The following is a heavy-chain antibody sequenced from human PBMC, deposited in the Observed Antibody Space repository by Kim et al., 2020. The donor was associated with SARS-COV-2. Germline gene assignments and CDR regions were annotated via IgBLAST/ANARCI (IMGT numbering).Heavy chain of an antibody. Sequence: TNFNPSLKSRVTISADASPDQFSLRGTAVTAADTAVYYCARGNLYSGLDVWGQGTTVTVSS. CDR2: T. CDR3: ARGNLYSGLDV. V-gene: IGHV4-34*01. D-gene: IGHD1-20*01. J-gene: IGHJ6*02.